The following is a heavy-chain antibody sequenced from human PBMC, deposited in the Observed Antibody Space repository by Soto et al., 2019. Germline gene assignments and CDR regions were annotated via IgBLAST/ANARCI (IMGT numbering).Heavy chain of an antibody. V-gene: IGHV4-59*01. J-gene: IGHJ4*02. Sequence: QVQLQESGPGLVKPSETLSLTCTVSGGSISSYYWSWIRQPPGKGLEWIGHISNSGSTTYNPSLKSRVTISVNTSKYQFSLKLSSVTAADAAVYYCSRQQAGMGVDYWGQGTLVTVSS. CDR3: SRQQAGMGVDY. CDR2: ISNSGST. D-gene: IGHD6-13*01. CDR1: GGSISSYY.